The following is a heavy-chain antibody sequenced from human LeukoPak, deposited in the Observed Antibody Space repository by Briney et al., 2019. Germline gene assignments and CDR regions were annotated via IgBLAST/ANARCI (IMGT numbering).Heavy chain of an antibody. J-gene: IGHJ4*02. D-gene: IGHD3-10*01. V-gene: IGHV3-53*01. CDR2: IYSGGNT. CDR1: GSNVSSNY. CDR3: ARGSQESGSYYLGD. Sequence: PGGSLRLSCAASGSNVSSNYMSWVRQAPGKGLEGVSVIYSGGNTYYADSVKGRFTISKDSSKNTLYLQMSSLRAGDTAVYYCARGSQESGSYYLGDWGQGTLVTVSS.